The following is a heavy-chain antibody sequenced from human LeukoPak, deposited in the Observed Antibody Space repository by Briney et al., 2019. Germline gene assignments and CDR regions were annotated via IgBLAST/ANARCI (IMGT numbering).Heavy chain of an antibody. J-gene: IGHJ4*02. V-gene: IGHV5-51*01. CDR1: GYSFTSYW. D-gene: IGHD3-9*01. CDR2: IYPGDSDT. Sequence: GESLKISCKGSGYSFTSYWIGWVRQTPGKGLEWMGSIYPGDSDTRYSPSFQGQVTISADKSISTAYLQWSSLKASDTAMYYCARHGPNYDILTGYFDYWGQGTLVTVSS. CDR3: ARHGPNYDILTGYFDY.